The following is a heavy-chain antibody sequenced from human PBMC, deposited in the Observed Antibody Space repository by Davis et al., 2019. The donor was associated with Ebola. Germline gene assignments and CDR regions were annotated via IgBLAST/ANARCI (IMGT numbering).Heavy chain of an antibody. V-gene: IGHV1-69*06. CDR3: ARMTTVTTEGDY. CDR1: GGTFSSYA. CDR2: IIPIFGTA. Sequence: AASVKVSCKASGGTFSSYAISWVRQAPGQGLEWMGGIIPIFGTANYAQKFQGRVTITADKSTSTAYMELSSLRSEDTAVYYCARMTTVTTEGDYWGQGTLVTVSS. J-gene: IGHJ4*02. D-gene: IGHD4-17*01.